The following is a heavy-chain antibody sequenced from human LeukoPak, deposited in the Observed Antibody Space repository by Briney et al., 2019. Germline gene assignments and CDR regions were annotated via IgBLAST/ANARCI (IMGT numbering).Heavy chain of an antibody. CDR1: GGSISSSSYY. CDR2: IYYSGST. D-gene: IGHD2-2*01. Sequence: PSETLSLTCTVSGGSISSSSYYWGWIRQPPGKGLEWIGSIYYSGSTYYNPSLKSRVTISVDTSKNQFSLKLSSVTAADTAVYYCARLPYQMRFDYWGQGTLVTVPS. CDR3: ARLPYQMRFDY. V-gene: IGHV4-39*01. J-gene: IGHJ4*02.